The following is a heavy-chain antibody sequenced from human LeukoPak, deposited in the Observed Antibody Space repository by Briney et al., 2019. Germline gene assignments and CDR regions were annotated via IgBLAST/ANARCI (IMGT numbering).Heavy chain of an antibody. D-gene: IGHD6-13*01. Sequence: PGGSLRLSCAASGFTFSSCEMNWVRQAPGKGLEWVSYISSSGSTIYYADSVKGRFTISRDNAKNSLYLQMNSLRAEDTAVYYCARVDYSSSWPYYFDYWGQGTLVTVSS. CDR3: ARVDYSSSWPYYFDY. CDR2: ISSSGSTI. J-gene: IGHJ4*02. CDR1: GFTFSSCE. V-gene: IGHV3-48*03.